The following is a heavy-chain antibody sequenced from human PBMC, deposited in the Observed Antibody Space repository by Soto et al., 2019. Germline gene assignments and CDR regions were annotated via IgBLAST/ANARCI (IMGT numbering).Heavy chain of an antibody. CDR1: GFTFSSYS. Sequence: QVQLVESGGGVVQPGRSLTLSCAASGFTFSSYSMHWVRQAPGKGLEWVAVIWYDGRKKYYADFVKGRFTISRDNSKSTVYLQMNSLRTEDTAVYYCLDTVTLQGGQGTLVTVSS. V-gene: IGHV3-30*04. J-gene: IGHJ4*02. D-gene: IGHD4-4*01. CDR3: LDTVTLQ. CDR2: IWYDGRKK.